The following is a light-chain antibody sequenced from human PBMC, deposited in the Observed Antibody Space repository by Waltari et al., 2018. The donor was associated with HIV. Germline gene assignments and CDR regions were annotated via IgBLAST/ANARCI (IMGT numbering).Light chain of an antibody. CDR2: AAS. CDR3: QQYHKWPET. CDR1: QTVHSN. J-gene: IGKJ2*01. Sequence: EILMMQSPATLSVSPGGGGTLSCRASQTVHSNLAWFQQKPGQAPRLLIYAASTRATDIPDRFSASGSGTEFTLTISSLQSEDFAVYFCQQYHKWPETFGQGTKLEIK. V-gene: IGKV3-15*01.